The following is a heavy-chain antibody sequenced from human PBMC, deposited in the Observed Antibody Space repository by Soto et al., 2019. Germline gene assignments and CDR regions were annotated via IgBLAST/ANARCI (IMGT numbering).Heavy chain of an antibody. CDR1: GGSFSGYY. J-gene: IGHJ3*01. CDR2: IYYSGST. CDR3: ARVWGGAFDF. Sequence: SETLSLTCAVYGGSFSGYYWTWIRQPPGKGLEWIGYIYYSGSTNYNPSLKSRVTISVDTSKNQFSLKLSSVTAADTAVYYCARVWGGAFDFWGQGTMVTVSS. V-gene: IGHV4-59*01. D-gene: IGHD3-10*01.